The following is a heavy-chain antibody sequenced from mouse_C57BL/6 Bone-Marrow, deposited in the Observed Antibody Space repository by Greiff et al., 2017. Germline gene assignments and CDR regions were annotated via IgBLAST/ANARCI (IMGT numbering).Heavy chain of an antibody. CDR3: TPFYYCSSYWYFDV. CDR1: GFNIKDDY. J-gene: IGHJ1*03. CDR2: IDPENGDT. D-gene: IGHD1-1*01. V-gene: IGHV14-4*01. Sequence: EVQLQQSGAELVRPGASVKLSCTASGFNIKDDYMHWVKQRPEQGLEWIGWIDPENGDTEYASKFQGKATITADTSSNTAYLQLSSLTSEDTAVYYCTPFYYCSSYWYFDVWGTGTTVTVSS.